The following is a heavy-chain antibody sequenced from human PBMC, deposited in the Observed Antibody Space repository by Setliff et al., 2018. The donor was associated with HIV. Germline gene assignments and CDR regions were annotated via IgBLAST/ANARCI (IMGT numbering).Heavy chain of an antibody. J-gene: IGHJ4*02. CDR3: TRDRRAAAGTAFDY. CDR1: GFTFGDYA. V-gene: IGHV3-49*04. Sequence: PGGSLRLSCTASGFTFGDYAMSWVRQAPGKGLEWVGFIRSKAYGGTTEYAASVKGRFTISRDDSKSIAYLQMNSLKTEDTAVYYCTRDRRAAAGTAFDYWGQGTLVTVSS. D-gene: IGHD6-13*01. CDR2: IRSKAYGGTT.